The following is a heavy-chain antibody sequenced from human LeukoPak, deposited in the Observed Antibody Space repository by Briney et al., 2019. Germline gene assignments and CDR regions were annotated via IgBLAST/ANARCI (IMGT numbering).Heavy chain of an antibody. CDR2: IYYSGST. Sequence: SETLSLTCAVYGGAFSGYYRSWIRQPPGKGLEWIGYIYYSGSTNYNPSLKSRATISVDTSKNQFSLKLSSVTAADTAVYYCARAKQGDCSSTSCYFGYYYYYMDVWGKGTTVTVSS. D-gene: IGHD2-2*01. V-gene: IGHV4-59*01. J-gene: IGHJ6*03. CDR3: ARAKQGDCSSTSCYFGYYYYYMDV. CDR1: GGAFSGYY.